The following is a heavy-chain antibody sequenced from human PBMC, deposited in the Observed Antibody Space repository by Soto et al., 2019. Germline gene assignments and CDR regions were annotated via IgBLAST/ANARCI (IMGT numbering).Heavy chain of an antibody. CDR1: GYSFTSYW. J-gene: IGHJ3*02. Sequence: GESLKISCKGSGYSFTSYWIGWVRQMPGKGLEWMGIIYPGYSDTRYSPSFQGQVTISADESISTAYLQWSSLKASDTAMYYCARQEVPAAMDAFDIWGQGTMVTVSS. D-gene: IGHD2-2*01. CDR3: ARQEVPAAMDAFDI. V-gene: IGHV5-51*01. CDR2: IYPGYSDT.